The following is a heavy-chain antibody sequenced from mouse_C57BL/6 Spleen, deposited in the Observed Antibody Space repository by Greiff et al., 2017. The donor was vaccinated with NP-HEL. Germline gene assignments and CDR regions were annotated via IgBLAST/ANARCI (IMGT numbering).Heavy chain of an antibody. D-gene: IGHD2-4*01. CDR3: ARSGDYLYAMDY. V-gene: IGHV1-50*01. Sequence: QVQLQQSGAELVKPGASVKLSCKASGYTFTSYWMQWVKQRPGQGLEWIGEIDPSDSYTNYNQKFKGKATLTVDTSSSTAYMQLSSLTSEDSAVYYCARSGDYLYAMDYWGQGTSVTVSS. CDR1: GYTFTSYW. CDR2: IDPSDSYT. J-gene: IGHJ4*01.